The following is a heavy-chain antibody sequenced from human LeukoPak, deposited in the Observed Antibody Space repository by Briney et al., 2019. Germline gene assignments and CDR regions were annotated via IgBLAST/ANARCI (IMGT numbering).Heavy chain of an antibody. CDR2: ISESGTNI. V-gene: IGHV3-11*01. CDR1: GFTLRDSY. CDR3: ASSPSAGPLDF. D-gene: IGHD3-10*01. J-gene: IGHJ4*02. Sequence: GGSLRLSCAASGFTLRDSYMTWLRQAPGKGLEWVSYISESGTNIHYADSVRGRFTISRDTASNSVYLEMNSLRVDDTAVYYCASSPSAGPLDFWGQGTLVTVFS.